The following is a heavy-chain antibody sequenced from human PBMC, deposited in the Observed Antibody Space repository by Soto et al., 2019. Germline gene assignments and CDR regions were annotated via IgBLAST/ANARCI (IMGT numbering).Heavy chain of an antibody. D-gene: IGHD3-16*01. CDR1: GFTFSSYG. Sequence: QVQLVESGGGVVQPGKSLRLSCAASGFTFSSYGMHWVRQAPGKGLEWVAVISYDGSNKYYADSVKGRFTISRDNSKNTLYLQKTSLRAEETAVCDYAKKDRSEPWGVDCCGLGLWGQGAAVNVPS. J-gene: IGHJ6*02. V-gene: IGHV3-30*18. CDR3: AKKDRSEPWGVDCCGLGL. CDR2: ISYDGSNK.